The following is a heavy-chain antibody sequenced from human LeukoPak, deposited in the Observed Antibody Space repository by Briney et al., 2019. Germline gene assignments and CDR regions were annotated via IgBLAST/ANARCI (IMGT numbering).Heavy chain of an antibody. CDR2: ICHSGISGNT. D-gene: IGHD1-26*01. CDR1: GDSISSAC. J-gene: IGHJ4*02. CDR3: AREVGPVTSHRIDS. V-gene: IGHV4-59*04. Sequence: SETLSLTCTISGDSISSACWSWSRQPPGKGLEWIGSICHSGISGNTYYNPSLKSRVTISVDTPKNQFSLKLSSVTAADTAVYSCAREVGPVTSHRIDSWGQGSLVTVSS.